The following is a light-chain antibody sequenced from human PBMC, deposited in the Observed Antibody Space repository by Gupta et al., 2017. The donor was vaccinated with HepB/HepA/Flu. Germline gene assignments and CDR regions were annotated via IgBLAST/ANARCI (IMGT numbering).Light chain of an antibody. J-gene: IGLJ2*01. CDR2: EVN. CDR1: SSDVGTYNL. V-gene: IGLV2-23*02. CDR3: CSYAGSRV. Sequence: QSALTQPASVSGSPGPPITISCTGTSSDVGTYNLVSWYQQYPGKVPKLIIYEVNKRPSGVSNRFSGSKSGNTASLTISGLQAEDEANYYCCSYAGSRVFGGGTKVTVL.